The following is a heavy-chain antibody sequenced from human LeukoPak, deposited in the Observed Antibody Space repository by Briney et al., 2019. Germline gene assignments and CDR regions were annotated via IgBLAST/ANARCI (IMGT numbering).Heavy chain of an antibody. D-gene: IGHD1-26*01. Sequence: PGGSLRLSCAASGFTFSTYNMNWVRQAPGKGLEWVSYISTDSDSIYYAGSVKGRFTISRDNAKNSLYLQMNSLRDEDTAVYYCAIDAWDLPLDAFDIWGQGTMVTVSS. CDR1: GFTFSTYN. J-gene: IGHJ3*02. CDR2: ISTDSDSI. V-gene: IGHV3-48*02. CDR3: AIDAWDLPLDAFDI.